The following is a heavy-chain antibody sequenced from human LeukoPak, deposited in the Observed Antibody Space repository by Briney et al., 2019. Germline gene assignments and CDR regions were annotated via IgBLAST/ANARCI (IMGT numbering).Heavy chain of an antibody. CDR3: ASHSGGYAY. Sequence: TXAVSGGSXSSGGYSWSWIRQPPGEGLEWIGYIYYSETYYTPSLKSRVTISVDTSKNQFSLKLRSVTAADTAVYYCASHSGGYAYWGQGTLVTVSS. V-gene: IGHV4-30-4*07. CDR1: GGSXSSGGYS. CDR2: IYYSET. J-gene: IGHJ4*02. D-gene: IGHD5-12*01.